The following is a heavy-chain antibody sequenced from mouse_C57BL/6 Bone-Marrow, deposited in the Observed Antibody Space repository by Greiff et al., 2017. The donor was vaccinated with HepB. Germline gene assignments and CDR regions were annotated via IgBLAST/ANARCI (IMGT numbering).Heavy chain of an antibody. J-gene: IGHJ3*01. CDR3: ARGRGLFAY. CDR1: GFTFSDYG. Sequence: EVKLMESGGGLVQPGGSLKLSCAASGFTFSDYGMAWVRQAPRKGPEWVAFISNLAYSIYYADTVTGRFTISRENAKNTLYLEMSSLRSEDTAMYYCARGRGLFAYWGLGTLVTVSA. D-gene: IGHD3-3*01. CDR2: ISNLAYSI. V-gene: IGHV5-15*01.